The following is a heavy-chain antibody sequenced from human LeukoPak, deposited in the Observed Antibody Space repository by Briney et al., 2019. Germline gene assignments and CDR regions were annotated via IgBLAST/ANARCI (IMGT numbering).Heavy chain of an antibody. V-gene: IGHV3-23*01. J-gene: IGHJ4*02. CDR1: GLTFSSYA. CDR3: AKEQFLRYFDRNGYYFDH. D-gene: IGHD3-9*01. CDR2: ILGNGHTT. Sequence: PGASLRLSCAASGLTFSSYAIYWVPQAPAQGLEFLSVILGNGHTTYYADSVKGRRFTISRDNSKNTLYLQMNSVRAEDTAVYYCAKEQFLRYFDRNGYYFDHWGQGTLVTVSS.